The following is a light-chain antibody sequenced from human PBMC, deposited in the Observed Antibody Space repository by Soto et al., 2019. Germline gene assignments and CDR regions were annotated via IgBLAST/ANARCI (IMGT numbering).Light chain of an antibody. CDR3: QQYGSSPPLYT. CDR1: QSVSSSY. V-gene: IGKV3-20*01. CDR2: GAS. J-gene: IGKJ2*01. Sequence: EIVLTQSPGTLSLSPGERATLACRASQSVSSSYLAWYQQKPGQAPRLLIYGASSRAAGIPDRFSGSGSGTDFTLTISRREAEDCAVYYCQQYGSSPPLYTFGQGTKLEIK.